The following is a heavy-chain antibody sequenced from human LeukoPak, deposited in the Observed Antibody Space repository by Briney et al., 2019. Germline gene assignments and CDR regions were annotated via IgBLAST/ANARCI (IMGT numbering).Heavy chain of an antibody. J-gene: IGHJ5*02. CDR1: GFTFDDYG. CDR2: INWNGGST. V-gene: IGHV3-20*04. CDR3: ARDFGSSWSGDWFDP. D-gene: IGHD6-13*01. Sequence: GGSLRLSCAASGFTFDDYGMSWVRQAPGKGLEWVSGINWNGGSTGYADSVKGRFTISRDNAKNSLYLQMNSLRAEDAALYYCARDFGSSWSGDWFDPWGQGTLVTVSS.